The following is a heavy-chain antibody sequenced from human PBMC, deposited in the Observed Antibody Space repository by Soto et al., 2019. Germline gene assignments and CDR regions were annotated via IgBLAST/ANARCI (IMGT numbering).Heavy chain of an antibody. CDR3: AKVRREEWELKAVIPSY. V-gene: IGHV3-30*18. CDR2: ISNDGSNE. CDR1: GFTFRWFG. J-gene: IGHJ4*02. Sequence: PGGSLRLSCAGSGFTFRWFGMNWVRQAPGKGLEWVARISNDGSNEYYVDSVKGRFTISRDNSKNTLYLQMNSLRAEDTAVYYCAKVRREEWELKAVIPSYWGQGTLVTVSS. D-gene: IGHD1-26*01.